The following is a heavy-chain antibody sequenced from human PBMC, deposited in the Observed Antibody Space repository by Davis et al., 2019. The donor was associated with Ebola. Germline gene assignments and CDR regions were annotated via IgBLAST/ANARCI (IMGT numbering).Heavy chain of an antibody. Sequence: GGSLRLSCAASGFSFSSYWMSWVRQAPGKGLEWVASIKQDGSEKYYADSVKGRFTISRDNSKNTLYLQMNSLRAEDTAVYYCTRWNSGWFHDYWGQGTLVTVSS. CDR2: IKQDGSEK. V-gene: IGHV3-7*01. CDR1: GFSFSSYW. D-gene: IGHD6-19*01. J-gene: IGHJ4*02. CDR3: TRWNSGWFHDY.